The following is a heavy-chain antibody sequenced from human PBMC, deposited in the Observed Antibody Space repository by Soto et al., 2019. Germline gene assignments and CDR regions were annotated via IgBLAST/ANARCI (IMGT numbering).Heavy chain of an antibody. CDR3: ARDLCSGGSCYSPYYYYGMDV. D-gene: IGHD2-15*01. CDR2: ISYDGSNK. CDR1: GFTFSSYA. Sequence: GGSLRLSCAASGFTFSSYAVHWVRQAPGKGLEWVAVISYDGSNKYYADSVKGRFTISRDNSRNTLYLQMNSLRAEDTAVYYCARDLCSGGSCYSPYYYYGMDVWGQGTTVTVSS. V-gene: IGHV3-30-3*01. J-gene: IGHJ6*02.